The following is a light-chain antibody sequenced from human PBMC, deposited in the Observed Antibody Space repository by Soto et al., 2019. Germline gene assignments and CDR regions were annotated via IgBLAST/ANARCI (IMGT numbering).Light chain of an antibody. CDR2: GAS. J-gene: IGKJ5*01. V-gene: IGKV3-20*01. Sequence: IVLTHSPGTLSFSAGQRATLSVWASQSVSSSYLAWYQQKPGQAPRLLIYGASSRATGIPDRFSGSGSGTDFTLTISRLEPEDFAVYYCQQYGSSLFGQGTRLEI. CDR1: QSVSSSY. CDR3: QQYGSSL.